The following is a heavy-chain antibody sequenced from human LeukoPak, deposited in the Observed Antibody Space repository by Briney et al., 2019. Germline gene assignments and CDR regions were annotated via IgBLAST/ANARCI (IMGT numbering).Heavy chain of an antibody. D-gene: IGHD3-10*01. Sequence: SETLSLTCTVSGGSISSGGYYRSWIRQHPGKGLEWIGYIYYSGSTYYNPSLKSRVTISVDTSKNQFSLKLSSVTAADTAVYYCARVQYYYGSGSYKFDYWGQGTLVTVSS. CDR3: ARVQYYYGSGSYKFDY. CDR2: IYYSGST. J-gene: IGHJ4*02. V-gene: IGHV4-31*03. CDR1: GGSISSGGYY.